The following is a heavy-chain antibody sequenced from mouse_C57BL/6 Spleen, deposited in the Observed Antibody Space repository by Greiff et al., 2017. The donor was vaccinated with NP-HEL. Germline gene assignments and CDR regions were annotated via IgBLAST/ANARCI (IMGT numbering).Heavy chain of an antibody. D-gene: IGHD1-1*01. CDR2: ISSGGSYT. CDR3: ARQRDDRITTVPLSFDY. J-gene: IGHJ2*01. CDR1: GFTFSSYG. V-gene: IGHV5-6*01. Sequence: EVMLVESGGDLVKPGGSLKLSCAASGFTFSSYGMSWVRQTPDKRLEWVATISSGGSYTYYPDSVKGRFTISRDNAKNTLYMQMSSLKSEDTTMYYCARQRDDRITTVPLSFDYWGKGTTLTVSS.